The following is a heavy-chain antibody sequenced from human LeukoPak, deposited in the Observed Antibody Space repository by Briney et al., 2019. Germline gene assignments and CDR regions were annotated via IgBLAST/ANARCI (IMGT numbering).Heavy chain of an antibody. D-gene: IGHD3-10*01. CDR3: ARDHVLLWFGESLPYYYCYGMDV. V-gene: IGHV4-59*01. Sequence: SETLSLTCTVSGGSISSYYWSWIRQPPGKGLEWIGYIYYSGSTNYNPSLKSRVTISVDTSKNQFSLKLSSVTAADTAVYYCARDHVLLWFGESLPYYYCYGMDVWGQGTTVTVSS. CDR1: GGSISSYY. CDR2: IYYSGST. J-gene: IGHJ6*02.